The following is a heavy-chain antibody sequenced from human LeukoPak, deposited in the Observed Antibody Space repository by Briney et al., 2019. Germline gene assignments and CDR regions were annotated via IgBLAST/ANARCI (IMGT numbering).Heavy chain of an antibody. CDR3: ARHSGRDSSCP. D-gene: IGHD6-6*01. Sequence: SETLSLTCTVSGGSLSSYYWNWIRQTPGKGLEWIGYMYDSGSTKYNPSLKSRVTISVDTSKNQFFPRMTSVTAADTAVYYCARHSGRDSSCPWGQGTLVTVSS. CDR1: GGSLSSYY. V-gene: IGHV4-59*08. CDR2: MYDSGST. J-gene: IGHJ4*02.